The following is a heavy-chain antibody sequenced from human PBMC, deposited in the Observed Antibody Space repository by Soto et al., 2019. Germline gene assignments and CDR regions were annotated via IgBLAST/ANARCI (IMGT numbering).Heavy chain of an antibody. J-gene: IGHJ6*03. Sequence: SETLSLTCAVYGGSFSGYYWSWIRQPPGKGLEWIGEINHSGSTYYNPSHKSRVTISVDTSKNQFSMKLSSVTAADTAMYYCGRSFYYFWSGYPQLYYYSYMDVWGKGTTVTVSS. D-gene: IGHD3-3*01. CDR3: GRSFYYFWSGYPQLYYYSYMDV. V-gene: IGHV4-34*09. CDR2: INHSGST. CDR1: GGSFSGYY.